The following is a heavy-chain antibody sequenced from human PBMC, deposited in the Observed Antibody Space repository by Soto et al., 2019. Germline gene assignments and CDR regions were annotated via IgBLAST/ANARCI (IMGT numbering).Heavy chain of an antibody. D-gene: IGHD3-22*01. Sequence: VASVKVSCKASGYTFTSYGISWVRQAPGQGLEWMGWISAYNGNTNYAQKLQGRVTMTTDTSTSTAYMELRSLRSDDTAVYYCASWWDDSSEADKNAFDIWGQGTMVTVS. CDR2: ISAYNGNT. J-gene: IGHJ3*02. CDR1: GYTFTSYG. CDR3: ASWWDDSSEADKNAFDI. V-gene: IGHV1-18*01.